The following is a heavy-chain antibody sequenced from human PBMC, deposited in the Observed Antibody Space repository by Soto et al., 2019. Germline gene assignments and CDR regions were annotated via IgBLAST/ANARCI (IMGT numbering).Heavy chain of an antibody. CDR2: ICPGDSDT. Sequence: HGESLKISCKGSGYSFTSYWIGWVRQMPGKGLEWMGIICPGDSDTRYSPSFQGQVTISADKSISTAYLQWSSLKASDTAMYYCAGGGVRGVITRTRDYYGMDVWGQGTTVTVSS. V-gene: IGHV5-51*01. J-gene: IGHJ6*02. CDR3: AGGGVRGVITRTRDYYGMDV. D-gene: IGHD3-10*01. CDR1: GYSFTSYW.